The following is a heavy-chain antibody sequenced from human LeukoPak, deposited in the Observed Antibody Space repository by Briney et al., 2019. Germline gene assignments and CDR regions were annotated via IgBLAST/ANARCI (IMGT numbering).Heavy chain of an antibody. V-gene: IGHV2-5*01. CDR2: IYWNDDK. D-gene: IGHD1-26*01. J-gene: IGHJ4*02. CDR1: GGSISSSNW. Sequence: TLSLTCAVSGGSISSSNWWSWIRQPPGKALEWLALIYWNDDKRYSPSLKNRLTITKDTSKNQVVLTMSNMDPVDTATYYCAHMVWDGFDYWGQGALVTVSS. CDR3: AHMVWDGFDY.